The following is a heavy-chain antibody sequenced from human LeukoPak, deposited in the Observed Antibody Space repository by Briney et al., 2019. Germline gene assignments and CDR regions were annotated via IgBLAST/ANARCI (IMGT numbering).Heavy chain of an antibody. V-gene: IGHV4-39*01. D-gene: IGHD6-19*01. CDR3: ARHAEYNSGWHFYLDH. CDR2: VHNVGST. CDR1: GVSTTNGIYY. Sequence: SETLSLTCTVSGVSTTNGIYYWAWIRQSPRKGLEWIGSVHNVGSTYNNLSLRSRVTMSIDTSKNQFSLRLNSVTAADTAVYYCARHAEYNSGWHFYLDHWGQGILVTVSS. J-gene: IGHJ4*02.